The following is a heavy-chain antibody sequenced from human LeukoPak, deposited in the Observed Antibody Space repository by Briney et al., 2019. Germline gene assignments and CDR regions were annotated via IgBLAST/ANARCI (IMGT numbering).Heavy chain of an antibody. V-gene: IGHV3-74*01. CDR1: GFTFSDYW. D-gene: IGHD3-10*02. J-gene: IGHJ6*04. Sequence: GGSLRLSCAASGFTFSDYWMHWVRQAPGKGLVGVSRINSDGRITSYADSVEGRFTISRDNAKNTLYLQMNSLRAGDTAVYYFAEIGITMIGGVWGKGTTVTISS. CDR2: INSDGRIT. CDR3: AEIGITMIGGV.